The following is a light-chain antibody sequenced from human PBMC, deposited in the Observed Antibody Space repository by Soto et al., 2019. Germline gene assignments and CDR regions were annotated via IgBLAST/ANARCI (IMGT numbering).Light chain of an antibody. V-gene: IGKV1-17*01. CDR2: AAS. J-gene: IGKJ1*01. Sequence: DIQMTQSPSSLSASVGDRVTITCRASQGIGNDLGWFQQKPGKAPKRLIYAASSLQSGVPSRFSGSGSGTEFTLTISSLQPEDFAIYYCLQHTTYPWTFGQGTKVEIK. CDR1: QGIGND. CDR3: LQHTTYPWT.